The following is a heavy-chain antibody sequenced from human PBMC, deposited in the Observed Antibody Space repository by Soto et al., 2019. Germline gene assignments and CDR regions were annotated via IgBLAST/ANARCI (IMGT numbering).Heavy chain of an antibody. V-gene: IGHV1-8*01. CDR1: GYTFTSYD. Sequence: QVQLVQSGAEVKKPVASVKVSCKASGYTFTSYDINWVRQATGQGREWMGWMNPNSGNTGYAQKFQGRVTMTRNTSISTAYMELSSLRSEDTAVYYCARGRRSGYPNWFDPWGQGTLVTVSS. J-gene: IGHJ5*02. D-gene: IGHD3-3*01. CDR2: MNPNSGNT. CDR3: ARGRRSGYPNWFDP.